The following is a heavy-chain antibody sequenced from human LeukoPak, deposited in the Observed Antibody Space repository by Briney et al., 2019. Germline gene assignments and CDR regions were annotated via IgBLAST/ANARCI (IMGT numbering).Heavy chain of an antibody. CDR3: AHRWVGSSWYWVYFDY. V-gene: IGHV2-5*02. CDR2: NYWDGDN. J-gene: IGHJ4*02. D-gene: IGHD6-13*01. CDR1: GFSLRTSGVG. Sequence: SGPTLVKPTQTVTLTCTFPGFSLRTSGVGVGWIRQPPGKALAWLAPNYWDGDNRYTPALKSRITITKDTSKNQVVLTMTNMDPVDTATYYCAHRWVGSSWYWVYFDYWGQGTPVTVSS.